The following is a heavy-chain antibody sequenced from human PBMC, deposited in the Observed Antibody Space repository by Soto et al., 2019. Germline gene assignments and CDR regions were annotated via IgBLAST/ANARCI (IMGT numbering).Heavy chain of an antibody. D-gene: IGHD2-15*01. CDR2: ISGSSSTI. CDR1: GFTFSSFS. Sequence: EVQLVESGGGLVQPGGSLRLSCAASGFTFSSFSMNWVRQAPGKGLEWVSYISGSSSTIYYADSVKGRFTVSRDNAKNSLYLQMNSLRAEHTAVYYCARQGVAVEVDYWGQGTLVTVSS. V-gene: IGHV3-48*01. CDR3: ARQGVAVEVDY. J-gene: IGHJ4*02.